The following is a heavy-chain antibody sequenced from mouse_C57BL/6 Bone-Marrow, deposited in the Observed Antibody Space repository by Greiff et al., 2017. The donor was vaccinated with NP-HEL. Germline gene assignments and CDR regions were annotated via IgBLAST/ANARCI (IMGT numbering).Heavy chain of an antibody. V-gene: IGHV1-78*01. CDR1: GSPFTAHP. Sequence: QVQLQQSDAELVKPGASVKIFCKVVGSPFTAHPLPVLTPRPAHFLEWILYIYPSEGSTKYNEKFKGKATLTADKSSSTAYMQLNSLTSEDSAVYFCARPPNYYGSSCFAYWGQGTLVTVSA. J-gene: IGHJ3*01. CDR3: ARPPNYYGSSCFAY. CDR2: IYPSEGST. D-gene: IGHD1-1*01.